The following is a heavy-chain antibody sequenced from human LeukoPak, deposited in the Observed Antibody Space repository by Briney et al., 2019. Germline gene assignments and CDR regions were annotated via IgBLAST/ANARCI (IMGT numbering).Heavy chain of an antibody. CDR2: IHPNSGGT. Sequence: GASVRVSCKASGYTFTGYYLHWVRQAPGQGLEWMGWIHPNSGGTNYAQKFQGRVTMTRDTSISTAYMELSSLRSDDTAVYFCARLASVPGWGQGTLVTVSS. J-gene: IGHJ1*01. V-gene: IGHV1-2*02. CDR3: ARLASVPG. CDR1: GYTFTGYY. D-gene: IGHD6-19*01.